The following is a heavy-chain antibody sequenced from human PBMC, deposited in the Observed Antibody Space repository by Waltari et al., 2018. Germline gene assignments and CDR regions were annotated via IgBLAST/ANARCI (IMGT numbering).Heavy chain of an antibody. V-gene: IGHV3-23*04. CDR1: GFTYRNYP. Sequence: EVQLVDSGGGLVQPGGSLRLSCAASGFTYRNYPMTWVRQAPGKGLVWVSSISSTGGTRHAAASVKGRFTISRDDSKNTLYLQMHNLRAEDTAVYYCAKGAQYQLLYFYFDSWGQGTLVTVSS. CDR3: AKGAQYQLLYFYFDS. D-gene: IGHD2-2*02. J-gene: IGHJ4*02. CDR2: ISSTGGTR.